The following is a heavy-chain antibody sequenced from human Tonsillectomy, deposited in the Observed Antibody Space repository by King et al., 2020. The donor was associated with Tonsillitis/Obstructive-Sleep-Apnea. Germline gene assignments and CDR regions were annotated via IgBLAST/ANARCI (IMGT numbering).Heavy chain of an antibody. J-gene: IGHJ5*02. V-gene: IGHV3-7*01. Sequence: VQLVGSGGGLVQPGGSLRLSCAASRFTFSSEWMSGVRQAPGKGLEWVANIKQDRSEKYYVDSVKGRFTISRDNAKNSLYLQMNSLRAEDTAVYYCARLANWHFNWFDPWGQGTLVTVSS. CDR2: IKQDRSEK. CDR1: RFTFSSEW. CDR3: ARLANWHFNWFDP. D-gene: IGHD1-1*01.